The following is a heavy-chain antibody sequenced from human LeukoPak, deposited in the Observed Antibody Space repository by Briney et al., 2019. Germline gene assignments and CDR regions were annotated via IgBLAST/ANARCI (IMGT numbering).Heavy chain of an antibody. CDR1: GGSISSSSYY. CDR2: IKHSGSI. V-gene: IGHV4-39*07. D-gene: IGHD1-26*01. J-gene: IGHJ6*03. CDR3: ATLIAQRGLLYLTGTYYYYYMDV. Sequence: SETLSLTCTVSGGSISSSSYYWGWIRQPPGKGLEWIGEIKHSGSINYNPSLKSRLTILVDTSKNQVSMKLSAVTAAYTAVYYCATLIAQRGLLYLTGTYYYYYMDVWGKGTTVTVSS.